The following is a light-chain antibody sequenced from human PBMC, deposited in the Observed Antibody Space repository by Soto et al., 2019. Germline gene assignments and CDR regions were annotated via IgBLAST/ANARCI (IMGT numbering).Light chain of an antibody. V-gene: IGLV2-14*01. CDR3: SSYTSSSTPLDV. CDR1: SSDVGGYNY. CDR2: DVS. Sequence: QSALTQPASVSGSPGQSITISCTGTSSDVGGYNYVSWYQQHPGKAHKLMIYDVSNRPSGVSNRFSGSKSGNTASLTISGLQADDEADYYCSSYTSSSTPLDVFGTGTKLTVL. J-gene: IGLJ1*01.